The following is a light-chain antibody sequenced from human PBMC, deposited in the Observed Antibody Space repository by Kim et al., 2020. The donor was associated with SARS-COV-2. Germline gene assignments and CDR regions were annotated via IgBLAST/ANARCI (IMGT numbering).Light chain of an antibody. CDR3: QQRGNWPLT. J-gene: IGKJ4*01. CDR2: DAS. Sequence: LPPGERATLSCRASQGVSSYLAWYQQKPGQAPRLLIYDASNRATGIPARFSGSGSGTDFTLTIGSLEPEDFAVYYCQQRGNWPLTFGGGTKVDIK. V-gene: IGKV3-11*01. CDR1: QGVSSY.